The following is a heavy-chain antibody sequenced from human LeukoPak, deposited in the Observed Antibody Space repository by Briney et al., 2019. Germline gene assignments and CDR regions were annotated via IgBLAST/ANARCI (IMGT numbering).Heavy chain of an antibody. CDR1: GFAFSNFW. D-gene: IGHD6-19*01. J-gene: IGHJ4*02. CDR3: TRVAGSIDY. Sequence: GGSLRLSGAASGFAFSNFWMGWARQTPGKGLEWVANIKQDGSAKTYGDSVKGRFTISRDNARNALYLQMNSLRAEDTAVYYCTRVAGSIDYWGQGTLVTVSS. V-gene: IGHV3-7*04. CDR2: IKQDGSAK.